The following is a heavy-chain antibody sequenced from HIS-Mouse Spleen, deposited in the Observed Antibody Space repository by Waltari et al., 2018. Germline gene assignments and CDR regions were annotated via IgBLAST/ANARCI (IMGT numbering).Heavy chain of an antibody. CDR1: GFTFSSYG. J-gene: IGHJ4*02. D-gene: IGHD2-8*01. CDR2: IWYDGSNK. CDR3: AKGGLMVYAIGDY. V-gene: IGHV3-33*06. Sequence: QVQLVESGGGVVQPGRSLRLSCAASGFTFSSYGMHWVRQAPGKGVGWGAVIWYDGSNKYYADSVKGRFTISRDNSKNTLYLQMNSLRAEDTAVYYCAKGGLMVYAIGDYWGQGTLVTVSS.